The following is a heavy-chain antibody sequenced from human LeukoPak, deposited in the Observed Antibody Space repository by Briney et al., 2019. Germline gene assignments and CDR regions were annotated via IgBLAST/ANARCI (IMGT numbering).Heavy chain of an antibody. V-gene: IGHV1-46*01. Sequence: ASVKVSCKASGYTFTSYYMHWVRQAPGQGLEWMGIISPSGGSTSYAQKFQGRVTMTRDMSTSTVYMELSSLRSEDTAVYYCARSEGNFPAIRIFDYWGQGTLVTVSS. CDR3: ARSEGNFPAIRIFDY. J-gene: IGHJ4*02. CDR2: ISPSGGST. D-gene: IGHD2-21*01. CDR1: GYTFTSYY.